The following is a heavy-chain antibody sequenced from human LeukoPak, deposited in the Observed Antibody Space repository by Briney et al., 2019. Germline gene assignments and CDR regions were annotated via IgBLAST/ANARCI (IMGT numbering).Heavy chain of an antibody. J-gene: IGHJ6*03. CDR2: IYHSGST. CDR1: GYSISSGYY. CDR3: ARVGEGGRYYYYYYMDV. V-gene: IGHV4-38-2*01. D-gene: IGHD3-10*01. Sequence: SETLSLTCAVSGYSISSGYYWGWIRQPPGKGLEWIGSIYHSGSTYYNPSLKNRVTISVDTSKNQFSLKLSSVTAADTAVYYCARVGEGGRYYYYYYMDVWGKGTTVTVSS.